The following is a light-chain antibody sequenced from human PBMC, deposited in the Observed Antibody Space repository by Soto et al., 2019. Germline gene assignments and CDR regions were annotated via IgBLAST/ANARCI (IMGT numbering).Light chain of an antibody. Sequence: DIQMTQSPSTLSASVGDRVTITCRASQSISSWLAWYQQKPGKAPKLLIYKASSLESGVPSRFSGRGSGTEFTLTISSLQPYDFATYYCQQYNSYSRTFGQGTRLEIK. CDR1: QSISSW. V-gene: IGKV1-5*03. CDR2: KAS. CDR3: QQYNSYSRT. J-gene: IGKJ5*01.